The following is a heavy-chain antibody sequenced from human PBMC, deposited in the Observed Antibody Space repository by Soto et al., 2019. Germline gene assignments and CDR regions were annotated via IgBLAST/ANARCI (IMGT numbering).Heavy chain of an antibody. D-gene: IGHD6-6*01. CDR2: IYYTGST. CDR3: AREFSNSPEAFDS. CDR1: GGSVNSDNFY. Sequence: NPSLTCTVSGGSVNSDNFYWSWIRQPPGRGLEWIGYIYYTGSTNYNPSLKSRVTISIDTSRNQFSLKLSSVTAADTAVYYCAREFSNSPEAFDSWGQGTLVPVSS. V-gene: IGHV4-61*01. J-gene: IGHJ4*02.